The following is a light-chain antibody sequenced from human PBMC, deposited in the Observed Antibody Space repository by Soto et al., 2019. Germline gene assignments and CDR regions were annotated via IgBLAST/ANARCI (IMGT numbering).Light chain of an antibody. Sequence: QPVLTQPPSASGSPGQSVTISCTGTSSDVGGYNYVSWYQQYPGKVPKLMVYEVNKRPSGVPDRFSGSKSGNTASLTVSGLQADDEADYYCTSYAGGNNVFGTGTTLTVL. CDR1: SSDVGGYNY. CDR2: EVN. V-gene: IGLV2-8*01. J-gene: IGLJ1*01. CDR3: TSYAGGNNV.